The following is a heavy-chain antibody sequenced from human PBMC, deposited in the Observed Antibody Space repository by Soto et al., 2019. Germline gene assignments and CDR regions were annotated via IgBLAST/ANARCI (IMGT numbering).Heavy chain of an antibody. Sequence: GPSVKVSCKASGFTFTNSAVQWVRQARGQRLEWVGWIVVGSGNTNYAQKFQERVSITRDMSTSTAYMELSSLRSDDTAVYYCAAEPNWNYELPDYWGQGTLVTVYS. V-gene: IGHV1-58*01. D-gene: IGHD1-7*01. CDR3: AAEPNWNYELPDY. CDR2: IVVGSGNT. J-gene: IGHJ4*02. CDR1: GFTFTNSA.